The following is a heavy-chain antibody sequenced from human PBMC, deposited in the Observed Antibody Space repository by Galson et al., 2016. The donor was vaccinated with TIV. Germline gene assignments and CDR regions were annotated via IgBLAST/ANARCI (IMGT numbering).Heavy chain of an antibody. Sequence: SVKVSCKASGYSFSTYDINWVRQAPGQGLEWMGWMNPNSGNTGYSQKFRGRVTMTRNTSERTPYMELSSLTSEDTAVYYCARSGDYGDYWGQGTLVTVSS. D-gene: IGHD4-17*01. CDR2: MNPNSGNT. CDR3: ARSGDYGDY. J-gene: IGHJ4*02. CDR1: GYSFSTYD. V-gene: IGHV1-8*01.